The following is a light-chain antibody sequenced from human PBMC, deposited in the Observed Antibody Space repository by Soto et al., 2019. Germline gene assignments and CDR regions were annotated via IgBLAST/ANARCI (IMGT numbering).Light chain of an antibody. V-gene: IGLV2-11*01. J-gene: IGLJ1*01. CDR3: VSWDDSLSGLV. CDR1: ISDVGAYNY. CDR2: DLT. Sequence: QSALTQPRSVSGSPGQSVTISCTGTISDVGAYNYVSWYQQHPGKAPKLIIYDLTKRPSGVPDRFSGSKSGNTASLAISGLRSEDEADYYCVSWDDSLSGLVFGTGTKLTVL.